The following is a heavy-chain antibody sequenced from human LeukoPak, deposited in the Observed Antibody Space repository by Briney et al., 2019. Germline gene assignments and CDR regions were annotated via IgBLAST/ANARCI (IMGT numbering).Heavy chain of an antibody. Sequence: AGGSLRLSCAASGFSFSDHYMSWIRQAPGKGLEWVSYISGSGSTIYYAASVRGRFTISRDNAKNSLYLQMNSLRAEDTAIYYCAREGITIFAVANSNWFDPWGQGTLVTVSS. CDR3: AREGITIFAVANSNWFDP. CDR2: ISGSGSTI. V-gene: IGHV3-11*01. CDR1: GFSFSDHY. J-gene: IGHJ5*02. D-gene: IGHD3-3*01.